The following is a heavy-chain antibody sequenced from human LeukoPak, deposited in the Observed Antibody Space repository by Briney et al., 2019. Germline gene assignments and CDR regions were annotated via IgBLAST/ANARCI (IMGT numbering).Heavy chain of an antibody. CDR3: AIFRYYYDSSGYYGF. D-gene: IGHD3-22*01. V-gene: IGHV3-23*01. J-gene: IGHJ4*02. CDR1: GFTFSSYA. Sequence: GGSLRLSCAASGFTFSSYAMSWVRQAPGKGLEWVSAISGSGGSTYYADPVKGRFTISRDNSKNTLYLQMNSLRAEDTAVYYCAIFRYYYDSSGYYGFWGQGTLVTVSS. CDR2: ISGSGGST.